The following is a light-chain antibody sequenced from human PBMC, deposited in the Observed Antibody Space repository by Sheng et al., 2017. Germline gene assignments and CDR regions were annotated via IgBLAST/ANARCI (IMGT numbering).Light chain of an antibody. CDR2: AAL. V-gene: IGKV1-NL1*01. J-gene: IGKJ3*01. Sequence: DIQMTQSPSSLSASVGDRVTITCRASQGISNSLAWYQQKPGKAPKLLLYAALRLETGVPSRFSGSGSGTDYTLTISSLQPEDFATYYCQQYYSTPQITFGPGTKVDIK. CDR3: QQYYSTPQIT. CDR1: QGISNS.